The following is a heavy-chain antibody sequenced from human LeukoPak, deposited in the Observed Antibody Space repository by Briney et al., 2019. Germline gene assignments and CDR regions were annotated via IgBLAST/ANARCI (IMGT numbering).Heavy chain of an antibody. CDR1: EFTLSSFV. Sequence: GSLRLSCAASEFTLSSFVMSWVRQAPGKGLEWVSAISGSGASTYFADSVKGRFTISRDNSKNTLYPQMNSLRAEDTAVYYCAKGISSGWHDPFDYWGQGTLVTVSS. V-gene: IGHV3-23*01. J-gene: IGHJ4*02. CDR3: AKGISSGWHDPFDY. D-gene: IGHD6-19*01. CDR2: ISGSGAST.